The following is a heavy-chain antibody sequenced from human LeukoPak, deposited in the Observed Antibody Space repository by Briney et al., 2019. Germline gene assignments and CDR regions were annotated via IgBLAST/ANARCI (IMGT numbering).Heavy chain of an antibody. Sequence: PGGSLRLSCAASGFTFSSYAMTWVRQAPGKRLEWVSAIGTSSGGSTFYADSVKGRFTISRDNSKNTLYLEMNSLRAEDTAVYYCAKSPVAIMIIVVPYGMDVWGQGTTVTVSS. J-gene: IGHJ6*02. CDR2: IGTSSGGST. CDR3: AKSPVAIMIIVVPYGMDV. CDR1: GFTFSSYA. D-gene: IGHD3-22*01. V-gene: IGHV3-23*01.